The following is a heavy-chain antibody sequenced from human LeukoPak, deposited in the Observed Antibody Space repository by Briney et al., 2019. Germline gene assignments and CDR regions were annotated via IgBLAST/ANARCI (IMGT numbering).Heavy chain of an antibody. D-gene: IGHD5-12*01. CDR1: GYTFTSYD. CDR2: MNPKRGNN. CDR3: ARWMATISNFDY. V-gene: IGHV1-8*01. J-gene: IGHJ4*02. Sequence: GPSVKVSRKASGYTFTSYDINWVRQATGQGLEWMGWMNPKRGNNAYSQKFQGRVTFTSNTTISTAYMELSSLRFDDTAVYYCARWMATISNFDYWGQGTLVTVSS.